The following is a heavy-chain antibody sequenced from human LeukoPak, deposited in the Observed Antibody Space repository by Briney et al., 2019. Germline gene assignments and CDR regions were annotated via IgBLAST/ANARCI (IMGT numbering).Heavy chain of an antibody. D-gene: IGHD5-12*01. Sequence: GGSLRLPCAASGFTFSTYAMRWVRQAPGKGLEWVSSIGRTGDDTYYADSVKGRFTISRDNARNSLYLQVNSLRDEDTAVYYCARPYSAVFDYWGQGTLVTVSS. J-gene: IGHJ4*02. V-gene: IGHV3-23*01. CDR3: ARPYSAVFDY. CDR1: GFTFSTYA. CDR2: IGRTGDDT.